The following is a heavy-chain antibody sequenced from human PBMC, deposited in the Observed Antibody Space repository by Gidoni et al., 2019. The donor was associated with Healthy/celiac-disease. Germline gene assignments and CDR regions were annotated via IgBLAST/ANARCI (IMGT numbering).Heavy chain of an antibody. CDR2: ISGSGGST. Sequence: EVQLLESGGGLVQPGGSLRLSCAASGFPFSSYAMSWVRQAPGKGLEWVSAISGSGGSTYYADSLKGRFTISRDNSKNTLYLQMNSLRAEDTAVYYCAKDRMRAAAQLDYWGQGTLVTVSS. CDR1: GFPFSSYA. CDR3: AKDRMRAAAQLDY. D-gene: IGHD6-13*01. V-gene: IGHV3-23*01. J-gene: IGHJ4*02.